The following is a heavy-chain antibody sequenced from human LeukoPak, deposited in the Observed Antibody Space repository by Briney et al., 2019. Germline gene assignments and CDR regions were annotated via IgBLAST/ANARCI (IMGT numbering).Heavy chain of an antibody. J-gene: IGHJ4*02. D-gene: IGHD3-9*01. CDR1: GGSISNYY. V-gene: IGHV4-34*01. CDR3: ARQLGLRYFDWLLPYFDY. CDR2: INHSGST. Sequence: SETLSLTCTVSGGSISNYYGSWIRQPPGKGMEWIGEINHSGSTNYNPSLKSRVTISVDTSKSQFSLKLSSVTAADTAVYYCARQLGLRYFDWLLPYFDYWGQGTLVTVSS.